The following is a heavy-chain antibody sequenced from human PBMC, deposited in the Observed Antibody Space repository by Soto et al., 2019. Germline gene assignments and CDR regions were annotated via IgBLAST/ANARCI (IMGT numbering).Heavy chain of an antibody. J-gene: IGHJ4*02. D-gene: IGHD1-1*01. CDR2: ISYTGNT. CDR3: ASGHDAYKVRY. CDR1: GGSISSGGTGSY. V-gene: IGHV4-31*03. Sequence: QVQLQESGPGLVKPSQTLSLTCTVSGGSISSGGTGSYWTWIRQLPGKGMEWIGYISYTGNTDYKPSLKSRPTKSIDTSETQFSLKLTSVTAADTAVYFCASGHDAYKVRYWGQGPLVTVSS.